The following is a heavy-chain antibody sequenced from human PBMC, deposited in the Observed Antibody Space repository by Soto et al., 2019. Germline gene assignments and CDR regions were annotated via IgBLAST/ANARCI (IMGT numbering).Heavy chain of an antibody. J-gene: IGHJ6*02. CDR1: GFTFSSYA. V-gene: IGHV3-23*01. CDR3: AKARGGSSWIYYYGMDV. Sequence: EVQLLESGGGLVQPGGSLRLSCAASGFTFSSYAMSWFRQAPGKGLEWVSAISGSGGSTYYADSVKGRFTISRDNSKNTLYLQMNSLRAEDTAVYYCAKARGGSSWIYYYGMDVWGQGTTVTVSS. CDR2: ISGSGGST. D-gene: IGHD6-13*01.